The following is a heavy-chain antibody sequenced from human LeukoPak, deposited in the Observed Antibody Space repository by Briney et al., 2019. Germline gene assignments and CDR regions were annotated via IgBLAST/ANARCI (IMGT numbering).Heavy chain of an antibody. CDR3: ARDMKQPAYED. CDR2: ISSSSSTI. CDR1: GFTFSSYS. Sequence: GGSLRLSCAASGFTFSSYSMNWVRQAPGKGLEWVSYISSSSSTIYYADSVKGRFTISRDNAKNSLYLQMNSLRAEDTAVYYCARDMKQPAYEDWGQGTLVTVSS. V-gene: IGHV3-48*01. D-gene: IGHD3-22*01. J-gene: IGHJ4*02.